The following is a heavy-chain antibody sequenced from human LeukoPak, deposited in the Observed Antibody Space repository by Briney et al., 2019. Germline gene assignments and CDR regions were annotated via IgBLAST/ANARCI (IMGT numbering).Heavy chain of an antibody. Sequence: SETLSLTCTVPGGSISSSSYYWGWIRQPPGKGLEWIGNIYYSGRTYYNSSLKRRVTISVDTSKNQFSLKLSSVTAADTAVYYCARAPMVRGVIYPYYFDYWGQGTLVTVSS. CDR3: ARAPMVRGVIYPYYFDY. V-gene: IGHV4-39*07. J-gene: IGHJ4*02. CDR2: IYYSGRT. D-gene: IGHD3-10*01. CDR1: GGSISSSSYY.